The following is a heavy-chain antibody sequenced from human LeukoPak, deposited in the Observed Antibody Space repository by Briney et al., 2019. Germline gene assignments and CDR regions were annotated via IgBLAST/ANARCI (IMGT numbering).Heavy chain of an antibody. D-gene: IGHD2-2*02. V-gene: IGHV3-23*01. Sequence: GGSLRLSCAASGFPFRSYVMSWVRQAPGKGLQWVSTISGSGGRTYYADSVKGRFAISRDNSKNTLYLQMNSLRAEDTAVYYCGKDLCSSTSCYINWFDPWGQGTLVTVSS. CDR1: GFPFRSYV. CDR3: GKDLCSSTSCYINWFDP. CDR2: ISGSGGRT. J-gene: IGHJ5*02.